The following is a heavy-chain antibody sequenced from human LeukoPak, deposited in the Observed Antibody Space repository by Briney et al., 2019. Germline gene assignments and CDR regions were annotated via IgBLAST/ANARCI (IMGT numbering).Heavy chain of an antibody. J-gene: IGHJ3*02. CDR3: ASPPGYSSSWPDAFDI. CDR1: RFTVSSNY. V-gene: IGHV3-66*01. CDR2: IYSGGST. Sequence: GGSLRLSCAASRFTVSSNYMSWVRQAPGKGLEWVSVIYSGGSTYYADSVKGRFTISRDNSKNTLYLQMNSLRAEDTAVYYCASPPGYSSSWPDAFDIWGQGTMVTVSS. D-gene: IGHD6-13*01.